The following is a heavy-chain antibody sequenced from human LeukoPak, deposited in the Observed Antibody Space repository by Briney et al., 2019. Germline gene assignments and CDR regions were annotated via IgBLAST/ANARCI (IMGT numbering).Heavy chain of an antibody. CDR2: IKQDGSEK. CDR3: ASHFSNCYSPCVDV. J-gene: IGHJ6*04. CDR1: GFTFSTYW. D-gene: IGHD2-2*02. Sequence: GGALRLSYAASGFTFSTYWMSWVRQVPGKGLEWVANIKQDGSEKYYVDSVKGRFTISRDNAKNSLYLQMNSLRAEDTAVYYCASHFSNCYSPCVDVWGKGTPVTVSS. V-gene: IGHV3-7*01.